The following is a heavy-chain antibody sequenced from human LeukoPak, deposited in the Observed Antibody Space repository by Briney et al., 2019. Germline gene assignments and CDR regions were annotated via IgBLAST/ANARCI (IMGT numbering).Heavy chain of an antibody. Sequence: ASVKVSCKVSGYTLTELSMHWVRQAPGKGLEWMGGFDPEDGETIYAQKFQGRVTMTEDTSTDTAYMELSSLRSEDTAVYYCAVGGYSHQSYYFDYWGQGTLVTVSS. CDR1: GYTLTELS. J-gene: IGHJ4*02. D-gene: IGHD5-18*01. CDR3: AVGGYSHQSYYFDY. CDR2: FDPEDGET. V-gene: IGHV1-24*01.